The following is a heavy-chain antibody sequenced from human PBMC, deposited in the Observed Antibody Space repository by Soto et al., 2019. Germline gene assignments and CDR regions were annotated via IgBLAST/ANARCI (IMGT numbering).Heavy chain of an antibody. Sequence: QVQLQESGPGLVKPSETLSLTCTVSGGSVSSGSYYWSWIRQPPGKGLEWIGYIYYSGSTNYNPSLKSRVTISVDTSKNQFSLKLSSVTAADTAVYYCARDQGSSWYGWYEWGQGTLVTVSS. CDR1: GGSVSSGSYY. J-gene: IGHJ4*02. CDR3: ARDQGSSWYGWYE. D-gene: IGHD6-13*01. V-gene: IGHV4-61*01. CDR2: IYYSGST.